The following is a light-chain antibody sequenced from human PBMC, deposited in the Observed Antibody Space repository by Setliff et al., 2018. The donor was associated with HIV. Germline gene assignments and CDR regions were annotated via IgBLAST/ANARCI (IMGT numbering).Light chain of an antibody. CDR1: SSDVGGYNY. V-gene: IGLV2-14*01. CDR3: SSYTTSSTLYYV. CDR2: GVS. Sequence: HSVLTQPASVSGSPGQSITISCTGTSSDVGGYNYVSWYKQHSGKAPKLLIFGVSNRPSGVSDRFSGSKSGNTASLTISGLQAEDEADYYCSSYTTSSTLYYVFGPGTKVTV. J-gene: IGLJ1*01.